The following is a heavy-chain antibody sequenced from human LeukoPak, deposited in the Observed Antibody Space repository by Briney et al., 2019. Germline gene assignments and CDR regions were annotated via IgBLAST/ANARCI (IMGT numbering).Heavy chain of an antibody. CDR1: GFTFSTSA. V-gene: IGHV3-21*01. CDR3: ARDPERWLRMGYFDY. Sequence: GGSLRLSCAAPGFTFSTSAMNWVRQVPGKGLEWVSSINSVSSHIYYAASVRGRFTISRDNARNSVYLQMNSLRGEDTAVYYCARDPERWLRMGYFDYWGQGTLVTVSS. CDR2: INSVSSHI. J-gene: IGHJ4*02. D-gene: IGHD5-12*01.